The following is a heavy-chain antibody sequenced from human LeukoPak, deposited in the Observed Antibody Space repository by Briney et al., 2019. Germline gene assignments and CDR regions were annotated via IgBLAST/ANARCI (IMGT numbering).Heavy chain of an antibody. CDR2: ISSSSSYT. CDR3: ATTGYSSGWHNFDY. Sequence: PGGSLRLSCAASGFTFSDYYMSWIRQAPGKGLEWVSYISSSSSYTNYADSVKGRFTISRDNAKNLLYLQMNSLRAEDTAVYYCATTGYSSGWHNFDYWGQGTLVTVSS. J-gene: IGHJ4*02. D-gene: IGHD6-19*01. CDR1: GFTFSDYY. V-gene: IGHV3-11*03.